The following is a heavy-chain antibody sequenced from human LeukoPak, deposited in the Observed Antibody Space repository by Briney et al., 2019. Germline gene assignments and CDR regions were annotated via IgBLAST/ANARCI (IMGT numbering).Heavy chain of an antibody. CDR3: ARDRDYGWFDP. J-gene: IGHJ5*02. V-gene: IGHV1-18*01. CDR2: ISAYNGNT. Sequence: ASVKVSCKASGYTFTSYGISLVRQARGQGIEWMGWISAYNGNTNYAQKLQGRVTMTTDTSTSTAYMELRSLRSDDTAVYYCARDRDYGWFDPWGQGTLVTVSS. CDR1: GYTFTSYG. D-gene: IGHD4-17*01.